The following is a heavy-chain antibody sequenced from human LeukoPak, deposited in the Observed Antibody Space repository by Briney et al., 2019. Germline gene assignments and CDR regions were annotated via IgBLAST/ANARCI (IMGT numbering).Heavy chain of an antibody. CDR2: ISNGSSTI. D-gene: IGHD1-26*01. V-gene: IGHV3-11*01. CDR1: GFTVSSNY. J-gene: IGHJ3*02. CDR3: ATQVGTKRGDGFDI. Sequence: GGSLRLSCAASGFTVSSNYMSWVRQAPGKGLEWVSYISNGSSTIYYADSVKGRFTISRDNAKNSLYLQMNSLRAEDTAVYYCATQVGTKRGDGFDIWGQGTMVTVSS.